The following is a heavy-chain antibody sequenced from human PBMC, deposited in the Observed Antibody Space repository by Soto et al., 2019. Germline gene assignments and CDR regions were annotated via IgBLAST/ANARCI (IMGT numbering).Heavy chain of an antibody. CDR1: GYSFTSYW. CDR3: ATTKNYYYDSSGYYSPIFDY. D-gene: IGHD3-22*01. J-gene: IGHJ4*02. CDR2: IYPGDSDT. Sequence: GESLKISCKGSGYSFTSYWIGWVRQMPGKGLEWMGIIYPGDSDTRYSPSFQGQVTISADKSISTAYLQWSSLKASDTAMYYCATTKNYYYDSSGYYSPIFDYWGQGTLVTVSS. V-gene: IGHV5-51*01.